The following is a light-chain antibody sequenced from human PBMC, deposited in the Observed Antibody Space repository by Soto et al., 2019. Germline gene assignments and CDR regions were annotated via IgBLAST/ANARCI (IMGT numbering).Light chain of an antibody. V-gene: IGLV2-14*01. CDR3: CSYTRTSNHYF. CDR2: EVR. Sequence: QSALTQPASVSGSPGQSITISCTGTSSDIGGYDYVSWYQQRPGKAPKLMIYEVRYRPSGVSNRFSGSKSGNTASLTISGLQAEDEVVYYCCSYTRTSNHYFFGSGTKVTVL. J-gene: IGLJ1*01. CDR1: SSDIGGYDY.